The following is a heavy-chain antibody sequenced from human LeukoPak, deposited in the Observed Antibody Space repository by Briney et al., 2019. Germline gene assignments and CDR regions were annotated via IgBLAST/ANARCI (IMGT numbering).Heavy chain of an antibody. J-gene: IGHJ4*02. CDR2: IKQDGSEK. Sequence: PGGSLRLSCAASGFTFSSYWMSWVRQAPGKGLEWVANIKQDGSEKYYVDSVKGRFTISRDNAKNSLYLQMNSLRAEDTAVYYCTKERRRDDILTGSFSDWGQGILVTVSS. CDR3: TKERRRDDILTGSFSD. CDR1: GFTFSSYW. D-gene: IGHD3-9*01. V-gene: IGHV3-7*01.